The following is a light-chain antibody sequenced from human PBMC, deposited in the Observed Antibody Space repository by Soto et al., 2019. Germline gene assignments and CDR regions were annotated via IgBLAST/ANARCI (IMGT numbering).Light chain of an antibody. CDR2: GAS. V-gene: IGKV3-15*01. Sequence: EIVMTQAPSTLSVSPGERVPLPCRASQSVSSNLAWYQQKPGQAPRLLIYGASTRATGIPARFSGSGSGTEFILTINSLQSEDFAVYYCQQYSKWPLTFGGGTKVDIK. J-gene: IGKJ4*01. CDR1: QSVSSN. CDR3: QQYSKWPLT.